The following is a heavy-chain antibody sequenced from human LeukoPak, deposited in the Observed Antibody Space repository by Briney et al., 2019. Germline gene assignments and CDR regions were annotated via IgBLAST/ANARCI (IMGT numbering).Heavy chain of an antibody. J-gene: IGHJ6*02. CDR1: GFTFSSYA. V-gene: IGHV3-64*04. CDR3: AKDGYGGYDYFYAMDV. Sequence: GGSLRLSCSASGFTFSSYAMHWVRQAPGKGLEYVSAISGSGGATYYADSVKGRFTISRDNSKNTLYLQMNSLRAEDTAIYYCAKDGYGGYDYFYAMDVWGQGTTVTVSS. D-gene: IGHD4-23*01. CDR2: ISGSGGAT.